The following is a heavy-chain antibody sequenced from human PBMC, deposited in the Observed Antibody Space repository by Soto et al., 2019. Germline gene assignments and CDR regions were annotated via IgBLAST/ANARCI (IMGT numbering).Heavy chain of an antibody. V-gene: IGHV1-46*01. J-gene: IGHJ3*02. CDR3: ASRTYYYDSSGYSDAFDI. CDR1: GISFINHY. Sequence: ASVKVSCKASGISFINHYVHWVRQAPGQGPEWMGVINPAGSVTVYALKLQDRVTVTRDTSTSTVYMELSSLRSEDTAVYYCASRTYYYDSSGYSDAFDISGQGTMVTVSS. D-gene: IGHD3-22*01. CDR2: INPAGSVT.